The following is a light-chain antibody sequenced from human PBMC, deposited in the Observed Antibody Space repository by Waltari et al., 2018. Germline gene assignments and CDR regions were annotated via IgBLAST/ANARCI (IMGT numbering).Light chain of an antibody. CDR1: QSLVYSDGNTY. Sequence: ASISCRSSQSLVYSDGNTYLNWLHQRPGQSPRRLIYTVSSRDSGVPDRFRGSGSGTNFTLRITRVEAEDVGIYYCMQGTHWPITVGQGTRLEIK. CDR3: MQGTHWPIT. CDR2: TVS. J-gene: IGKJ5*01. V-gene: IGKV2-30*01.